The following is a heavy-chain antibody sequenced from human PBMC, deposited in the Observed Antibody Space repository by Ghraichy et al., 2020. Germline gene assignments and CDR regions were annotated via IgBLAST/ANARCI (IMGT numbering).Heavy chain of an antibody. CDR1: GFTFSRYW. CDR2: IKQDGSEK. CDR3: ARDTYYDVLPGYYMDDY. V-gene: IGHV3-7*04. D-gene: IGHD3-9*01. J-gene: IGHJ4*02. Sequence: GGSLRLSCVASGFTFSRYWMSWVRQAPGKDLEWVANIKQDGSEKHYVDSVKGRFTISRDNARNSQYLQMNNLRAEDTAVYYCARDTYYDVLPGYYMDDYWGQGTLVTVSS.